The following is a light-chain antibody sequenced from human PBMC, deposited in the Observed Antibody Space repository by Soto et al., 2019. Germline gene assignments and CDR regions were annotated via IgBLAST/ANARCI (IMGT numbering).Light chain of an antibody. CDR1: QSVSSY. CDR3: QQYYSLPWT. J-gene: IGKJ1*01. V-gene: IGKV3-11*01. CDR2: DAS. Sequence: EIVLTQSPATLSLSPGERATLSCRASQSVSSYLAWYQQKPGQAPRLLIYDASNRATGIPARFSGSGSGTDFTLTISNLQAEDVAVYYCQQYYSLPWTFGQGTKVEIK.